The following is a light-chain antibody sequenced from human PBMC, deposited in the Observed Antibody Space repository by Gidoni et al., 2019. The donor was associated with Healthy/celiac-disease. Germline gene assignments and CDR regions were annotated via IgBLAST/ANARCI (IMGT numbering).Light chain of an antibody. Sequence: ELVLTQSPAPLSLSPGERATLPCRASQSVSSYLAWYQQKRGQSPRLLIYDASNRATGIPARFSGSGSGTDFTLTISSLEPEDFAVYYCQQRSNWPALTFGGGTKVEIK. J-gene: IGKJ4*01. CDR1: QSVSSY. CDR3: QQRSNWPALT. CDR2: DAS. V-gene: IGKV3-11*01.